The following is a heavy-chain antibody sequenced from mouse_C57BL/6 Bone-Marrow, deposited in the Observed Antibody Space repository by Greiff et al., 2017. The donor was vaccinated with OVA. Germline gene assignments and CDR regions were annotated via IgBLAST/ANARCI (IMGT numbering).Heavy chain of an antibody. Sequence: QVQLQQPGAELVRPGSSVRLSCKASGYTFTSYWMDWVKQRPGQGLEWIGNIYPSDSETHYNQKFKDKATLTVDKSSSTAYMQLSSLTSEDSAVYYCARRRLGFDYWGQGTTLTVSS. CDR3: ARRRLGFDY. V-gene: IGHV1-61*01. D-gene: IGHD4-1*01. J-gene: IGHJ2*01. CDR1: GYTFTSYW. CDR2: IYPSDSET.